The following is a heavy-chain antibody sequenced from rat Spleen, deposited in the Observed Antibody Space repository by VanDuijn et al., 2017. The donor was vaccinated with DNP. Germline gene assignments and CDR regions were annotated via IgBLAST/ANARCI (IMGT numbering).Heavy chain of an antibody. D-gene: IGHD1-1*01. CDR3: TRYYDSFDY. CDR2: ISTGGGNT. V-gene: IGHV5S13*01. CDR1: GFIFNDYG. J-gene: IGHJ2*01. Sequence: EVQLVESGGGLVQPGRSLKLSCAASGFIFNDYGMAWVRQTPKKGLEWVASISTGGGNTYYRDSVKGRFTISRDNAKSTLYLQMDSLRSDDTATYYCTRYYDSFDYWGQGVMVTVSS.